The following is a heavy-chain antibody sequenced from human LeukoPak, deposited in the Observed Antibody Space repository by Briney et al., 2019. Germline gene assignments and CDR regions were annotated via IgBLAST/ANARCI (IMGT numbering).Heavy chain of an antibody. V-gene: IGHV3-21*01. CDR1: GFTFSSYS. CDR2: ISSSSSYI. D-gene: IGHD5-18*01. Sequence: GGSLRLSCAASGFTFSSYSMNWVRQAPGKGLEWVSSISSSSSYIYSADSVKGRFTISRDNSKNTLYLQMNSLRAEDTAVYYCARARSSYGYGDAFDIWGQGTMVTVSS. CDR3: ARARSSYGYGDAFDI. J-gene: IGHJ3*02.